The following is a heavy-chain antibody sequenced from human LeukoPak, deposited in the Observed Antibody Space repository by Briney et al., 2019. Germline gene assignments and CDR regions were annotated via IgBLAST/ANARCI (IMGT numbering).Heavy chain of an antibody. Sequence: GAALRLPCAASGFTFTNSWMNWVRQAPGKGLAWVGRIKSKGDGETTDYAAPVKGRFTMSRDDSKATVYLQMNYLEAEDTAVYYCTTDLGLTMIRGVIVSWGQGALVTVSS. D-gene: IGHD3-10*01. J-gene: IGHJ5*01. CDR3: TTDLGLTMIRGVIVS. CDR1: GFTFTNSW. CDR2: IKSKGDGETT. V-gene: IGHV3-15*01.